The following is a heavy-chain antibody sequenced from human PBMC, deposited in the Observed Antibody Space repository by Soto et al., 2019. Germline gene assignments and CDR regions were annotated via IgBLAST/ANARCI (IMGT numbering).Heavy chain of an antibody. V-gene: IGHV3-30*18. CDR1: GFTFSNYG. CDR2: VSYRGTNK. D-gene: IGHD1-1*01. CDR3: AKDGWMSTIRGDAFSI. Sequence: HPGGSLRLSCVASGFTFSNYGMHWVRQAPGKGLEWVAFVSYRGTNKYHADSVKGRFTISRDDSRNTVYLQMNSLRAEDTAVYFCAKDGWMSTIRGDAFSIWGQGTGVTVSS. J-gene: IGHJ3*02.